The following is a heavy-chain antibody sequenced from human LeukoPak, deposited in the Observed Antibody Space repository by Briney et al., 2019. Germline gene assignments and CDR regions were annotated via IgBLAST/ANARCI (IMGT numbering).Heavy chain of an antibody. Sequence: ASVKVSCKASGGTFSSYAISWVRQAPGQGLEWMGGIIPIFGTANYAQKFQGRVTITADESTSTAYKELSSLRSEDTAVYYCARGGHNWFDPWGQGTLVTVSS. V-gene: IGHV1-69*13. CDR2: IIPIFGTA. CDR1: GGTFSSYA. CDR3: ARGGHNWFDP. J-gene: IGHJ5*02.